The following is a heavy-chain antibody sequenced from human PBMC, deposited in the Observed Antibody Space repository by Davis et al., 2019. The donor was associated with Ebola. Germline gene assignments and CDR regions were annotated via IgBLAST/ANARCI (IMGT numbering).Heavy chain of an antibody. CDR3: ARDPIAVYSYGSVSLDY. J-gene: IGHJ4*02. D-gene: IGHD5-18*01. Sequence: SETLSLTCAVYGGSFSGYYWSWIRQPPGKGLEWIGEINHSGSTNYNPSLKSRVTISVDTSKNQFSLKLSSVTAADTAVYYCARDPIAVYSYGSVSLDYWGQGTLVTVSS. CDR1: GGSFSGYY. CDR2: INHSGST. V-gene: IGHV4-34*01.